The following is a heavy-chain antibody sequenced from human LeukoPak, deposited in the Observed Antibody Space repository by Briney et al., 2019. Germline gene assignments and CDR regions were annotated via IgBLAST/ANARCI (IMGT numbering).Heavy chain of an antibody. CDR2: INPNSGGT. CDR3: ARGVGALYDY. D-gene: IGHD1-26*01. CDR1: GYTFTGYY. Sequence: GASVKVSCKASGYTFTGYYMHWVRQAPGQGLEWMGWINPNSGGTSYAQKFQGRVTMTRDTSASTAYMELSSLRSEDMAVYYCARGVGALYDYWGQGTLVTVSS. J-gene: IGHJ4*02. V-gene: IGHV1-2*02.